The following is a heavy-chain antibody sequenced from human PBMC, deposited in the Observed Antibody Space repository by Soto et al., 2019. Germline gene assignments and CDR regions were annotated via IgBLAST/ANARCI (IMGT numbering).Heavy chain of an antibody. CDR3: ARDQRVGSNFYY. CDR1: GFTFSSYS. D-gene: IGHD6-13*01. Sequence: EVQLVESGGGLVKPGGSLRLSCAASGFTFSSYSMNWVRQTPGKGLEWVSSISSSSSYIYYADSVKGRFTISRDNAKNSLYLQMNSLRAEDTAVYYCARDQRVGSNFYYWGQGTLVTVSS. V-gene: IGHV3-21*01. CDR2: ISSSSSYI. J-gene: IGHJ4*02.